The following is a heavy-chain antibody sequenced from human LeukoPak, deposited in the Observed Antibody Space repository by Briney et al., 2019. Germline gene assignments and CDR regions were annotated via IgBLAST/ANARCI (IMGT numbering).Heavy chain of an antibody. D-gene: IGHD3-9*01. V-gene: IGHV4-30-2*01. CDR2: IFHSGST. CDR1: GGSISSGGYY. CDR3: ARRPVLRYFDWHFDY. Sequence: SQTLSLTCTVSGGSISSGGYYWSWIRQPPGKGLEWIGYIFHSGSTYYNPSLKSRVTISVDRSKNQFSLKLSSVTAADTAVYYCARRPVLRYFDWHFDYWGQGTLVTVSS. J-gene: IGHJ4*02.